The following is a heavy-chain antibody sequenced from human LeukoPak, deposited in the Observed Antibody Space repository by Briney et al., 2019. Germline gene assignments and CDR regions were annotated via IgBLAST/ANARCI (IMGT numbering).Heavy chain of an antibody. J-gene: IGHJ3*02. V-gene: IGHV4-39*01. D-gene: IGHD6-25*01. CDR2: IFESGST. Sequence: SETLSLTCTVSGGSISSSSYYWGWIRQPPGKGLEWLGTIFESGSTYYNPSLKSRVTISVDTSKNQFSLKLTSVTAADTALYYCARQDTSGDAFDIWGQETMVTISS. CDR1: GGSISSSSYY. CDR3: ARQDTSGDAFDI.